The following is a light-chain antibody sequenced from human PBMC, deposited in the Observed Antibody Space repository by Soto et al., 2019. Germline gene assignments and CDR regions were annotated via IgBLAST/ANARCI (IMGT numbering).Light chain of an antibody. CDR1: QSISSY. J-gene: IGKJ2*01. CDR3: QQRSDWPLT. V-gene: IGKV3-11*01. CDR2: DAS. Sequence: EIVLTQSPATLSLSPGERATLSCRASQSISSYLVWFQQKPGQAPRLLIYDASSRATGIAARFSGSGSGTDSTLTISSLEPEDSAVYYCQQRSDWPLTFGQGTKLEI.